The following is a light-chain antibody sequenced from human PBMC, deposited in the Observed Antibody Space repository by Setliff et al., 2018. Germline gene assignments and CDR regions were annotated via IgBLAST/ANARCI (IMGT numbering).Light chain of an antibody. V-gene: IGLV2-14*03. Sequence: QSALAQPASVSGSPGQSITISCSGTSSDVGSYDLVSWDQQHPGKAPKLIIYNVSGRPSGVSHRFSGSKSDNTASLTISGLQAEDEADYYCNAYTSRSTYVFGSGTKVTVL. CDR2: NVS. CDR3: NAYTSRSTYV. J-gene: IGLJ1*01. CDR1: SSDVGSYDL.